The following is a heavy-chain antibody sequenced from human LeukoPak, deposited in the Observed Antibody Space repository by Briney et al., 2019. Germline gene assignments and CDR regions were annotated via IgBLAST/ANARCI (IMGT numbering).Heavy chain of an antibody. D-gene: IGHD6-13*01. CDR2: ISGSGGST. J-gene: IGHJ4*02. CDR3: AKSAAAGKGHYNDY. V-gene: IGHV3-23*01. CDR1: GFTFSSYG. Sequence: GGTLRLSCAASGFTFSSYGMSWVRQAPGKGLEWVSAISGSGGSTYYADSVKGRFTISRDNSKNTLYLQMNSLRAEDTAVYYCAKSAAAGKGHYNDYWGQGTLVTVSS.